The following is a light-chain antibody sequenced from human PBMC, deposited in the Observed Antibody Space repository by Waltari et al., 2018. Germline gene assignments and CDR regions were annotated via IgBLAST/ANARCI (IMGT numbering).Light chain of an antibody. Sequence: EIVLTQSPGTLSLSPGERATLSCRASQSVSSSDLAWYQQKPGQAPRLLIYGTSSRATGIPDRFRGSGSATDFTLTINRLEPEDFAVYFCQQYGISPGLFGQGTKLEI. CDR3: QQYGISPGL. CDR1: QSVSSSD. CDR2: GTS. V-gene: IGKV3-20*01. J-gene: IGKJ2*01.